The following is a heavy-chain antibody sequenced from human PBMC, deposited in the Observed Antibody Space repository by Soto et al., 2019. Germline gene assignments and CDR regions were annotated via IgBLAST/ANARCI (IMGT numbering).Heavy chain of an antibody. CDR3: AKTDGNHYYFDY. V-gene: IGHV3-23*01. Sequence: GGSLRLSCAASGFTFSNYAMSWVRQAPGKGLEWVAGISGSGGSIYYADSVKGRFTISRDNSKNTLFLQMNSLRAEDTAEYYCAKTDGNHYYFDYWGQGPWGTAPQ. D-gene: IGHD4-17*01. CDR1: GFTFSNYA. CDR2: ISGSGGSI. J-gene: IGHJ4*02.